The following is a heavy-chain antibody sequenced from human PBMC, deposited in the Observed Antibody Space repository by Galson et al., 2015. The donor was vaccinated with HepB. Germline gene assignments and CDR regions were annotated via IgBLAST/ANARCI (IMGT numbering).Heavy chain of an antibody. V-gene: IGHV3-73*01. Sequence: SLRLSCAASGFTFSGSAMHWVRQASGKGLEWVGRIRSKANSYATAYAASVKGRFTISRDDSKNTAYLQMNSLKTEDTAVYYCTRLHYGGAAAGGWFDPWGQGTLVTVSS. CDR3: TRLHYGGAAAGGWFDP. CDR1: GFTFSGSA. J-gene: IGHJ5*02. CDR2: IRSKANSYAT. D-gene: IGHD6-13*01.